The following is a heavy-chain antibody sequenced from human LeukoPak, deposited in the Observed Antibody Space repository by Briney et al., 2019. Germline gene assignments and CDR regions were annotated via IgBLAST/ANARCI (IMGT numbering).Heavy chain of an antibody. V-gene: IGHV1-69*04. D-gene: IGHD3-3*01. CDR1: GGTFSSYT. CDR2: IIPILGIA. Sequence: ASVKVSCKASGGTFSSYTISWVRQAPGQGLKWMGRIIPILGIANYAQKFQGRVTITADKSTSTAYTELSSLRSEDTAVYYCARDTTYYDFWRRAWFDPWGQGTLVTVSS. J-gene: IGHJ5*02. CDR3: ARDTTYYDFWRRAWFDP.